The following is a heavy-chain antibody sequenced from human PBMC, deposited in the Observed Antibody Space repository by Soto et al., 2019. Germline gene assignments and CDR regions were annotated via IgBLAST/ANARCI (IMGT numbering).Heavy chain of an antibody. D-gene: IGHD3-10*01. V-gene: IGHV4-31*03. Sequence: LSLTCTVSGDSISRNGFFWTWIRQHPGKGLEWTGYIYNSGSSYYNPSLKSRVIISVDTSKNHFSLNLTAVTAADTAVYYFARGTMHRGPGYNYAMDVWGQETTVTVSS. CDR1: GDSISRNGFF. CDR2: IYNSGSS. CDR3: ARGTMHRGPGYNYAMDV. J-gene: IGHJ6*02.